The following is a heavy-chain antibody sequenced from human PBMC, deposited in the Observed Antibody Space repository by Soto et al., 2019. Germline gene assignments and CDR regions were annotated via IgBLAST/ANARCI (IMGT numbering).Heavy chain of an antibody. CDR3: ARASSDCTSVRCTPPYFYYAMDV. D-gene: IGHD2-8*02. Sequence: QVQLVQSGAEVKKPGSSVNVSCKASGGTFSNYAISWVRQAPGQGLEWMGGIIPIFGTSNWAERFQGRVTFSVDKSTRTVYMKLSRLRSDDTAIYFCARASSDCTSVRCTPPYFYYAMDVWGQGTTVTVSS. CDR1: GGTFSNYA. CDR2: IIPIFGTS. J-gene: IGHJ6*02. V-gene: IGHV1-69*06.